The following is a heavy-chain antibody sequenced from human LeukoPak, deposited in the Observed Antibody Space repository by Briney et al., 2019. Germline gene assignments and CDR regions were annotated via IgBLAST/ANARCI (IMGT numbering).Heavy chain of an antibody. D-gene: IGHD3-10*01. J-gene: IGHJ6*02. CDR1: GGTFSSYA. CDR2: IIPILGIA. CDR3: AGPLTMVRGVIQPYTYYGMDV. V-gene: IGHV1-69*04. Sequence: SVNVSCKASGGTFSSYAISWVRQAPGQGLEWMGRIIPILGIANYAQKFQGRVTITADKSTSTAYMELSSLRSEDTAVYYCAGPLTMVRGVIQPYTYYGMDVWGQGTTVTVSS.